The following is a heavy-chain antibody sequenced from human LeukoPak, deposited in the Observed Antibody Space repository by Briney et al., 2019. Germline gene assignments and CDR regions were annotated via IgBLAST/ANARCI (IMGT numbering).Heavy chain of an antibody. Sequence: ASVKVSCKASGYTFTGYYMHWVRQAPGQGLEWVGWININSGGTNYAQKFQGRVTMTRDTSISTAYMELSRLRSDDTAVYYCARVPGINYDILTGYFDEYYFDYWGQGTLVTVSS. V-gene: IGHV1-2*02. CDR3: ARVPGINYDILTGYFDEYYFDY. CDR2: ININSGGT. J-gene: IGHJ4*02. CDR1: GYTFTGYY. D-gene: IGHD3-9*01.